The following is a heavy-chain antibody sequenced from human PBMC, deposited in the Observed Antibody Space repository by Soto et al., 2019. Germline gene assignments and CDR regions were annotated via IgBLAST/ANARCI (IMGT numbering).Heavy chain of an antibody. CDR2: IRSNRFGATT. J-gene: IGHJ4*02. V-gene: IGHV3-49*04. Sequence: GGSLRLSCTGSGFTFRDHGLSWVRQAPGQGLEWLGFIRSNRFGATTEIAASVKGRFSISRDDSNITAYLQMNSVQSEDTAVYYCARGPRHCSGDGCYSIDYWGRGTLVTVSS. D-gene: IGHD2-15*01. CDR1: GFTFRDHG. CDR3: ARGPRHCSGDGCYSIDY.